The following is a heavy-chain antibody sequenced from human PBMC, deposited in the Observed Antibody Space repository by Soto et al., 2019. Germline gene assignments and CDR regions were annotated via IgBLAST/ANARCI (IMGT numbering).Heavy chain of an antibody. CDR3: ARGHSSGKYNQPHSVFQP. CDR1: GYVFTSYD. CDR2: MNANTGET. Sequence: QAQLEQSGAEVKKPGASVKVSCKASGYVFTSYDIDWVRQAPGQGLEWLGWMNANTGETGYAQKFQGGVAMTKDRSMSTAYMEPSSLTSDDTAVYYCARGHSSGKYNQPHSVFQPWGQGSLVSVSS. J-gene: IGHJ1*01. V-gene: IGHV1-8*01. D-gene: IGHD3-22*01.